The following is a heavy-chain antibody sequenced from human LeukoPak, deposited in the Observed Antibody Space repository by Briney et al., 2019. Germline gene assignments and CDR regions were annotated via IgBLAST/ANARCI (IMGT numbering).Heavy chain of an antibody. D-gene: IGHD3-10*01. Sequence: PGGSLRLSCAASGFTFSNHDMHWVRHPTGEGVEWVSAIDTAGRTYYIDSVKGRFTISRENANNSVYLQMNSLRAGDTAVYYCIRGGDGFDPWGQGTLVTVSS. CDR2: IDTAGRT. CDR3: IRGGDGFDP. J-gene: IGHJ5*02. CDR1: GFTFSNHD. V-gene: IGHV3-13*01.